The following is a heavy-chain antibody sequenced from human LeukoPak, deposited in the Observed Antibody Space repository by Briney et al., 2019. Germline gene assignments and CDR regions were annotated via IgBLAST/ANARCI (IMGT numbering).Heavy chain of an antibody. V-gene: IGHV5-51*01. Sequence: GESLKISCKGSGYSLTSYWIGWVRQMPGKGLEWMGIIYPGDSDTRYSPSFQGQVTISAGKSISTAYLQWSSLKASDTAMYYCARHETYYYGSGSYLSYYYYYMDVWGKGTTVTVSS. D-gene: IGHD3-10*01. J-gene: IGHJ6*03. CDR1: GYSLTSYW. CDR3: ARHETYYYGSGSYLSYYYYYMDV. CDR2: IYPGDSDT.